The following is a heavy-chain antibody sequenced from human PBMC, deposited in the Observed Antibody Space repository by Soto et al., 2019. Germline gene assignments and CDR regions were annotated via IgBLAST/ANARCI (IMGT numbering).Heavy chain of an antibody. V-gene: IGHV4-30-2*01. CDR3: ASEKRYYGSGFDY. CDR1: GGSISSGGYS. D-gene: IGHD3-10*01. CDR2: IYHSGST. Sequence: QLQLQESGSGLVKPSQTLSLTCAVSGGSISSGGYSWSWIRQPPGKGLEWIGCIYHSGSTYYNPSLKSRVTISVDRSKNQFSLKLSSVTAADTAVYYCASEKRYYGSGFDYWGQGTLVTVSS. J-gene: IGHJ4*02.